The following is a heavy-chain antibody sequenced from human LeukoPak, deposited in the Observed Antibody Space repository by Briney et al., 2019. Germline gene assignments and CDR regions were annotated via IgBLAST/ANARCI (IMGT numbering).Heavy chain of an antibody. CDR2: IYYSGST. J-gene: IGHJ5*02. Sequence: SSETLSLTCTVSGGSTSSGGYYWSWIRQHPGKGLEWIGYIYYSGSTYYNPSLKSRVTISVDTSKNQFSLKLSSVTAADTAVYYYARGRRGIYCSSTSCYSNWFDPWGQGTLVTVSS. CDR1: GGSTSSGGYY. V-gene: IGHV4-31*03. D-gene: IGHD2-2*01. CDR3: ARGRRGIYCSSTSCYSNWFDP.